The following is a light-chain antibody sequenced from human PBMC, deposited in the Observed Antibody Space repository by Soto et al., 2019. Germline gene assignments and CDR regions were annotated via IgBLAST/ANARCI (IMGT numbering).Light chain of an antibody. Sequence: DIQMTQSPSSLSASIGDRVTITCRASQYISSWLAWYQQKPGKAPKLLMFDTFSLESGVPSRFSGSRSGTEFTLTISSLQPDDYANYYCRQYNSYSQLTLRGGTKVDIK. V-gene: IGKV1-5*01. J-gene: IGKJ4*01. CDR1: QYISSW. CDR2: DTF. CDR3: RQYNSYSQLT.